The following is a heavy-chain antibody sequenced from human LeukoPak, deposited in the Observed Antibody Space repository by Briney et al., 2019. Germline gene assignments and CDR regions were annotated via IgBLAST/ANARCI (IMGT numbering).Heavy chain of an antibody. J-gene: IGHJ3*02. D-gene: IGHD4-23*01. CDR1: GGSVSSSDYY. V-gene: IGHV4-39*07. CDR2: IFYTGKT. CDR3: ARGDDYGGNHDAFDI. Sequence: SETLSLTCTVFGGSVSSSDYYWGWIRQPPGKGPEWIGDIFYTGKTNYNPSLKSRVTISVDTSKNQFSLKLSSVTAADTAVYYCARGDDYGGNHDAFDIWGQGTMVTVSS.